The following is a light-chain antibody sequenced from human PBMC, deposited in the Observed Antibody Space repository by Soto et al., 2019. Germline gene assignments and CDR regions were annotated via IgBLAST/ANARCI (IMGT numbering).Light chain of an antibody. J-gene: IGLJ7*01. CDR3: AAWDDSLRGSV. CDR1: SSNIGSNY. Sequence: QSVLTQPPSASGTPGQRVTISCSGSSSNIGSNYVYWYQQLPGTAPKLLIYRNNHRPSGVPDRFSGSKSGTSASLAISGLRSEDEADYYCAAWDDSLRGSVFGGGTQLTVL. V-gene: IGLV1-47*01. CDR2: RNN.